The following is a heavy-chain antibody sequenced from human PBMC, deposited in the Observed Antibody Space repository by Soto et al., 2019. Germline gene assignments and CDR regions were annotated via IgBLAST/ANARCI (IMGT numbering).Heavy chain of an antibody. Sequence: GGSLRLSCAASGFTFSSYWMSWVRQAPGKGLEWVANIKQDGSEKYYVDSVKGRFTISRDNAKNSLYLQMNSLRAEDTAVYYCARGGDDYYDSSGYYLPPDYWGQGTLVTVSS. CDR3: ARGGDDYYDSSGYYLPPDY. CDR1: GFTFSSYW. J-gene: IGHJ4*02. CDR2: IKQDGSEK. D-gene: IGHD3-22*01. V-gene: IGHV3-7*05.